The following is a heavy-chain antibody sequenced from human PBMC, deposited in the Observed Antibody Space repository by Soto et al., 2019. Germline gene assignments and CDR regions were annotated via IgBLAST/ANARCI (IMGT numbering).Heavy chain of an antibody. D-gene: IGHD3-9*01. CDR2: IYYSGST. Sequence: SETLSLTCTVSGGSISSSSYYWGWIRQPPGKGLEWIGSIYYSGSTYYNPSLKSRVTISVDTSKNQFSLKLSSVTAADTAVYYCARHGYFDWLLPLNWGQGTLVTVSS. CDR1: GGSISSSSYY. J-gene: IGHJ4*02. V-gene: IGHV4-39*01. CDR3: ARHGYFDWLLPLN.